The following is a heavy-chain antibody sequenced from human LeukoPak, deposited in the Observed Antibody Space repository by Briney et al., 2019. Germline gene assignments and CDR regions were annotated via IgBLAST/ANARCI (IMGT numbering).Heavy chain of an antibody. J-gene: IGHJ4*02. CDR1: GGSISSYY. CDR2: IYSSGTT. V-gene: IGHV4-4*07. Sequence: SETLSLTCTVSGGSISSYYWSWIRQPAGKGPEWIGRIYSSGTTNYNPSLRSRVTMSVDTSKNQFSLKLSSVTAADTAVYYCVRGRSGWFSIDYWGQGALVTVSS. CDR3: VRGRSGWFSIDY. D-gene: IGHD6-19*01.